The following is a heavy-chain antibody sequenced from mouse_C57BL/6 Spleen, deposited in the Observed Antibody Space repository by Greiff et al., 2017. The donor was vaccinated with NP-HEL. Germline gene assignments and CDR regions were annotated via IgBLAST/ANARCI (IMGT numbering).Heavy chain of an antibody. CDR1: GYTFTDYE. CDR2: IDPETGGT. Sequence: VQLQQSGAELVRPGASVTLSCKASGYTFTDYEMHWVKQTPVHGLEWIGAIDPETGGTAYNQKFKGKAILTADKSSSTAYMALRSLTSEDSAVYYCTRRDYGSYWYFDVWGTGTTVTVSS. D-gene: IGHD1-1*01. V-gene: IGHV1-15*01. CDR3: TRRDYGSYWYFDV. J-gene: IGHJ1*03.